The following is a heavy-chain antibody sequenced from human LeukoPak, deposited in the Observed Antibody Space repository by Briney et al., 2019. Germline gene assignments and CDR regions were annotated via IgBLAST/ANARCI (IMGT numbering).Heavy chain of an antibody. CDR1: GFTFSRYG. CDR2: ISYDGSNK. V-gene: IGHV3-30*03. J-gene: IGHJ4*02. Sequence: GGSLRLSCAASGFTFSRYGMSWVRQAPGKGLEWVAVISYDGSNKYYADSVKGRFTISRDNSKNTLYLQMNSLRAEDTAVYYCARANTRMTTVTTGAYWGQGTLVTVSS. D-gene: IGHD4-17*01. CDR3: ARANTRMTTVTTGAY.